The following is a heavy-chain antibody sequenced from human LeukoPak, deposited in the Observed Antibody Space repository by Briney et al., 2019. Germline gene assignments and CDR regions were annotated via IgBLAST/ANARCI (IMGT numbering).Heavy chain of an antibody. CDR3: ARGDEAMATFDY. D-gene: IGHD5-18*01. J-gene: IGHJ4*02. CDR1: GGSFSGYY. V-gene: IGHV4-34*01. CDR2: INHSGST. Sequence: SETLSLTCAVYGGSFSGYYWSWIRQPPGKGLEWIGEINHSGSTNYNPSLKSRVTISVDTSKNQFSLKLSSVTAADTAVYYCARGDEAMATFDYWGQGTLVTVSS.